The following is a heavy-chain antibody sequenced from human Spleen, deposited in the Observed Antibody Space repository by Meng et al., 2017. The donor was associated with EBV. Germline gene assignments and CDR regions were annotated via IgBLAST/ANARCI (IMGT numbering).Heavy chain of an antibody. J-gene: IGHJ4*02. CDR1: GVSFRDFC. CDR3: ARVRLAAGTYYFDY. CDR2: INHSGTT. D-gene: IGHD6-13*01. Sequence: RAGHSWPSATLPLPCAVFGVSFRDFCWSSIRQPPGKGLEWIGEINHSGTTNYNPSLKSRLTISVDTSKNQFSLKMNSVTAADTAVYYCARVRLAAGTYYFDYWGQGTLVTVSS. V-gene: IGHV4-34*01.